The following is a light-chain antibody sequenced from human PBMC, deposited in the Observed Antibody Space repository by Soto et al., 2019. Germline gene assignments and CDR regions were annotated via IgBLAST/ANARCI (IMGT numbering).Light chain of an antibody. V-gene: IGKV3-11*01. CDR2: DAS. J-gene: IGKJ5*01. CDR1: QSVSSY. CDR3: QHRNNWPIT. Sequence: EIVLTQSPATLSLSPGERATLSCRASQSVSSYLAWYQQKPGQAPRLLIYDASNRATGIPARFSGSGSGTDFTLTISSLEPEDFAFYYCQHRNNWPITFGQGTRLEIK.